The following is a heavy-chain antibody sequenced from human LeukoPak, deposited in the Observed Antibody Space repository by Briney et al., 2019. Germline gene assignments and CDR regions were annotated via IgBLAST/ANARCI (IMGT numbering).Heavy chain of an antibody. V-gene: IGHV4-4*07. D-gene: IGHD1-26*01. CDR1: GGSISSYY. CDR3: ARDGPSGSYFLRGLDAFDI. CDR2: IYTSGST. Sequence: PSETLSLTCTVSGGSISSYYWSWIRQPAGKGLEWIGRIYTSGSTNYNPSLKSRVTMSVDTSKNQFSLKLSSVTAADTAVYYCARDGPSGSYFLRGLDAFDIWGQGTLVTVSS. J-gene: IGHJ3*02.